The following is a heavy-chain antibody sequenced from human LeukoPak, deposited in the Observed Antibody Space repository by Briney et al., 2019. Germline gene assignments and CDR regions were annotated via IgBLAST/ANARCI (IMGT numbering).Heavy chain of an antibody. CDR3: AKTQWELLPPNNWFDP. D-gene: IGHD1-26*01. CDR2: ISGSGGST. J-gene: IGHJ5*02. CDR1: GFTFSSYA. V-gene: IGHV3-23*01. Sequence: GGSLRLSCAASGFTFSSYAMSWVRQAPGKGLEWVSAISGSGGSTYYADSVKGRFTISRDNSKNTLYLQMNSLRAEDTAVYYCAKTQWELLPPNNWFDPWGQGTLVTVSS.